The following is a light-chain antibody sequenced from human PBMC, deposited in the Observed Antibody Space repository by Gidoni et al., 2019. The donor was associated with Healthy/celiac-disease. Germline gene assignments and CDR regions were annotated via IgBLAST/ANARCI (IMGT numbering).Light chain of an antibody. CDR3: PQYNSYSGT. Sequence: QKPGKAPKLLIYDAYSVESGVPSMFSGRGSGTEFTLSIRSLQPDDFATYYCPQYNSYSGTFXQXTKVEIK. J-gene: IGKJ1*01. CDR2: DAY. V-gene: IGKV1-5*01.